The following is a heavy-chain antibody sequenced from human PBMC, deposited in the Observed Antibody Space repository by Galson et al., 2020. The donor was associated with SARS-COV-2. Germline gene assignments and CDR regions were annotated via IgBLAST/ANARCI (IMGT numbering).Heavy chain of an antibody. J-gene: IGHJ4*02. CDR1: GGSISSYY. V-gene: IGHV4-59*01. CDR2: IYYSGTT. CDR3: ARDSTVGAIDY. Sequence: SATLSLTCTVSGGSISSYYWTWIRQPPGKGLEWIGYIYYSGTTNYNPSLKSRVTISVDTSKNQFSLKLNSVTAADTAVYYCARDSTVGAIDYWGQGTLVTVSS. D-gene: IGHD1-26*01.